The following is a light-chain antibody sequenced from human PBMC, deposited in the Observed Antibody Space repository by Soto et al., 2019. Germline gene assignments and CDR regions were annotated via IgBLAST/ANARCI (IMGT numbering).Light chain of an antibody. CDR3: SSYTSGSTYV. Sequence: QSALTQPASVSGSPGQSITISCTGTSSDVGGYGYVSWYQQHPGKAPKLMIYEVSNRPSGVSNRFSGSKSGNTASLTISGLQAEDEADYYSSSYTSGSTYVFGTGTKVNVL. V-gene: IGLV2-14*01. J-gene: IGLJ1*01. CDR1: SSDVGGYGY. CDR2: EVS.